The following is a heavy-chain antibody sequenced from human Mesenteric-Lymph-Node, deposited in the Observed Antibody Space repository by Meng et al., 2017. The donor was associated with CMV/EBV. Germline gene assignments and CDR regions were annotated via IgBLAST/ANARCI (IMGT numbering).Heavy chain of an antibody. CDR3: ARHHWGGGFDY. D-gene: IGHD3-10*01. CDR2: IEQDGSEK. V-gene: IGHV3-7*01. CDR1: GFTFSSYW. J-gene: IGHJ4*02. Sequence: GESLKISCAASGFTFSSYWMSWVRQAPGKGLEWVANIEQDGSEKHYVDSVKGRFTISRDNAKNSLYLQMNSLRAEDTAVYYCARHHWGGGFDYWGQGTLVTVSS.